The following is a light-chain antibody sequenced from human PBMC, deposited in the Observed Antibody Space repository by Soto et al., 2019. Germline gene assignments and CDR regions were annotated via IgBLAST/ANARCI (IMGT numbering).Light chain of an antibody. Sequence: EIVLTQSPGTLSLSPGERATLSCRASQSVSSSYLAWYQQKPGQAPRLLIYGASSRATGIPDRFSGSGSGTDFTLTISRLEPEDFAVYYCQQHGSAPYTFGQGTNLEMK. CDR2: GAS. CDR1: QSVSSSY. CDR3: QQHGSAPYT. V-gene: IGKV3-20*01. J-gene: IGKJ2*01.